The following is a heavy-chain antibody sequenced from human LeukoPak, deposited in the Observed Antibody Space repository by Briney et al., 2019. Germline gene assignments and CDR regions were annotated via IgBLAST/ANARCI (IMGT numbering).Heavy chain of an antibody. Sequence: GGSLRLSCAVSGLTFTNAWTTWVRQAPGKGLEWVGRIKSKADGGTADYGAPVKGRFTISRDDSENMIYLQMTSLKTEDTAVYYCTTQPIIWYGDYWGHGTLVTVSS. CDR1: GLTFTNAW. CDR2: IKSKADGGTA. CDR3: TTQPIIWYGDY. J-gene: IGHJ4*01. V-gene: IGHV3-15*01. D-gene: IGHD2/OR15-2a*01.